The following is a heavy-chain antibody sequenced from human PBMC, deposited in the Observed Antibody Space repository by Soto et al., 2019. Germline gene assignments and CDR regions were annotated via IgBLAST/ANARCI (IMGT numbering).Heavy chain of an antibody. D-gene: IGHD6-13*01. CDR1: GFTFSSYS. CDR3: ARDLGKQQLQGAFDI. Sequence: EVQLVESGGGLVQPGGSLRLSCAASGFTFSSYSMNWVRQAPGKGLEWVSYISSSSSTIYYADSVKGRFTISRDNAKNSLYLQMNSLRAEDTAVYYCARDLGKQQLQGAFDIWGQGTMVTVSS. CDR2: ISSSSSTI. V-gene: IGHV3-48*01. J-gene: IGHJ3*02.